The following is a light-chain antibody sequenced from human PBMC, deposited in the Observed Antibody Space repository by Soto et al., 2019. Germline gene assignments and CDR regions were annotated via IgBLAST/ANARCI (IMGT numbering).Light chain of an antibody. V-gene: IGKV1-5*01. J-gene: IGKJ1*01. CDR2: DAS. Sequence: PSTLSASVGDRVTITCRASQSISGYLAWYQQRPGKAPQLLIYDASSLQTGVPSRFSGSGSGTEFTLTISSLQPDDFATYYCQQYDSLWTFGQGTKVDI. CDR1: QSISGY. CDR3: QQYDSLWT.